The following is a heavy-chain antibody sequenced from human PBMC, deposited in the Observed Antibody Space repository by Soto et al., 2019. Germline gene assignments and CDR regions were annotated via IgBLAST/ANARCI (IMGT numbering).Heavy chain of an antibody. Sequence: QVQLVQSGGEVKEPGASVKISCKASGYSFTRYGITWVRQAPGQGLEWMGWIHADNGDTDYAKKIQGRDTMTTDTSTNTAYIEVRSLRSDDTAVYFCARVGNSHNSAFGPWGQGTLVTVSS. CDR3: ARVGNSHNSAFGP. CDR1: GYSFTRYG. V-gene: IGHV1-18*01. J-gene: IGHJ5*02. CDR2: IHADNGDT. D-gene: IGHD1-1*01.